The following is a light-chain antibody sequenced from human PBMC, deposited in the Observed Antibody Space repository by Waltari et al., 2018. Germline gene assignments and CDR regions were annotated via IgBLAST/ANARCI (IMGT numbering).Light chain of an antibody. Sequence: EVLMTQSPPTLSVSPGERATLSCRASQSIARNLAWYQQKPGQAPRLLIYGASTRATDVPDRFSGSGSGTELTLTISSLQSEDFAVYYCQQYNNWRTFGQGTKLEIK. CDR1: QSIARN. J-gene: IGKJ2*01. CDR2: GAS. CDR3: QQYNNWRT. V-gene: IGKV3-15*01.